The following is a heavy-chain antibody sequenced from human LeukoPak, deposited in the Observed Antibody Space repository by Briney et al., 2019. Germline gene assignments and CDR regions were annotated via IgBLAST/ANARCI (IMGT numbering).Heavy chain of an antibody. Sequence: GESLKISCKGSGYSFHYWIGWVRQMPGKGLEWMGIIYPGDSDTRYSPSFQGQVTISADRSISTAYLQWSSLKASDSAMYYCARQDGSGLYYFDYWGQGTLVTVSS. CDR3: ARQDGSGLYYFDY. V-gene: IGHV5-51*01. CDR1: GYSFHYW. D-gene: IGHD3-10*01. CDR2: IYPGDSDT. J-gene: IGHJ4*02.